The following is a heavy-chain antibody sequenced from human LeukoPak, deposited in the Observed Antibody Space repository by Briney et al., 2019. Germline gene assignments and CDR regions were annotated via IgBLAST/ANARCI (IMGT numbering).Heavy chain of an antibody. CDR3: ASYSGSLLDY. J-gene: IGHJ4*02. V-gene: IGHV4-59*01. CDR1: VGSISSYY. D-gene: IGHD1-26*01. Sequence: SEALSLTCIVSVGSISSYYWSWIRQSPGKGLEWIGYIYHSGSTNYNPSLKSRVTISVDTSKNQFSLMLSSVTAADTAVYYCASYSGSLLDYWGQGILVTVSS. CDR2: IYHSGST.